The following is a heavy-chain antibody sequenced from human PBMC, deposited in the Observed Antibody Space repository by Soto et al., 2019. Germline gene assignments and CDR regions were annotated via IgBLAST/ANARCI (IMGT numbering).Heavy chain of an antibody. V-gene: IGHV3-23*01. J-gene: IGHJ4*02. Sequence: GGSLRLSCAASGFTFSSYAMSWVRQAPGKGLEWVSAISGSGGSTYYADSVKGRFTISRDNSKNTLYLQMNSLRAEDTAVYYCAKDVVDGRAPGIAVAGPNLYFDYWGQGTLVTVSS. CDR2: ISGSGGST. CDR1: GFTFSSYA. CDR3: AKDVVDGRAPGIAVAGPNLYFDY. D-gene: IGHD6-19*01.